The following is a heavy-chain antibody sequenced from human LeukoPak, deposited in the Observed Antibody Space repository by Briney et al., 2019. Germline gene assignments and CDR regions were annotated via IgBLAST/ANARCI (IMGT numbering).Heavy chain of an antibody. D-gene: IGHD2-8*02. J-gene: IGHJ4*02. CDR2: ISGSGGST. CDR1: GFTFSRHG. Sequence: GGSLRLSCAASGFTFSRHGMHWVRQAPGKGVEWVSAISGSGGSTYYADSVKGPFTISRDNSKNTLYLQINSLRAEDTAVYYCATYRQVLLPFESWGQGTLVTVSS. V-gene: IGHV3-23*01. CDR3: ATYRQVLLPFES.